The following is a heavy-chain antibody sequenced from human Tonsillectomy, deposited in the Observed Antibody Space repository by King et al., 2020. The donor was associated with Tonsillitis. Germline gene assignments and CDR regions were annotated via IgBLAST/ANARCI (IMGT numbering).Heavy chain of an antibody. V-gene: IGHV3-33*05. CDR3: ARPRGTGMVTGFDY. Sequence: VQLVESEGGVVQPGRSLRLSCAASGFRFSSYGVHWVRQAPGKGLEWVAVISYDGSNKYYADSVKGRFTISRDNSKNTLYLQMNSLRAEDTAVYYCARPRGTGMVTGFDYWGQGTLVTVSS. D-gene: IGHD5-18*01. CDR2: ISYDGSNK. CDR1: GFRFSSYG. J-gene: IGHJ4*02.